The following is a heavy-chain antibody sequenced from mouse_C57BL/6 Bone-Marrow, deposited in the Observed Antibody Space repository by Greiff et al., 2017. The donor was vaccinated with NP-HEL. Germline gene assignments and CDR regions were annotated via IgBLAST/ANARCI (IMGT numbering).Heavy chain of an antibody. Sequence: EVHLVESGGGLVQPGESLKLSCESNEYEFPSHDMSWVRKTPGKRLELVAAINSDGGSTYYPDTLERRFIISRDNTKKALNLQITELRSEDTALNYCARHDGYNNFFYAMDDWGQGTSVTVSS. D-gene: IGHD2-3*01. CDR1: EYEFPSHD. J-gene: IGHJ4*01. CDR2: INSDGGST. CDR3: ARHDGYNNFFYAMDD. V-gene: IGHV5-2*01.